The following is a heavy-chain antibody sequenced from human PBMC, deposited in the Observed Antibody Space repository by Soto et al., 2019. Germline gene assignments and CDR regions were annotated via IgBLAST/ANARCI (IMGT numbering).Heavy chain of an antibody. Sequence: PGGSLRLSCAASGFTFDEYALTWVRQAPGKGLEWVAGINWNGGSKGYADSVKGRFTTSRDNAKSSLYLQMNNLRAEDTAFYFCARATQSYYDTSGYYSYVHWGQGAQVTVSS. CDR1: GFTFDEYA. CDR2: INWNGGSK. D-gene: IGHD3-22*01. J-gene: IGHJ4*02. CDR3: ARATQSYYDTSGYYSYVH. V-gene: IGHV3-20*04.